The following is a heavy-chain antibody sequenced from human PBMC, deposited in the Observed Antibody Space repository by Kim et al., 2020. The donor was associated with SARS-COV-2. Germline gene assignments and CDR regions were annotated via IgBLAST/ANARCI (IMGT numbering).Heavy chain of an antibody. CDR2: MNPNSGNT. CDR3: ARDARVRFFQNYYDSTWAFDI. CDR1: GYTFTSYD. J-gene: IGHJ3*02. D-gene: IGHD3-22*01. Sequence: ASVKVSCKASGYTFTSYDINWVRQATGQGLEWMGWMNPNSGNTGYAQKFQGRVTMTRNTSISTAYMELSSLRSEDTAVYYCARDARVRFFQNYYDSTWAFDIWGQGTMVTVSS. V-gene: IGHV1-8*01.